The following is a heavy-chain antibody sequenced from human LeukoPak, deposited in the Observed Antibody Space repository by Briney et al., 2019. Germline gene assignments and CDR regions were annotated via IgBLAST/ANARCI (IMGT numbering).Heavy chain of an antibody. Sequence: GGSLRLSCAASGFTFSSYWVSWVRRAPGKGLEWVANIKQDGSEKYYVDSVKGRFTISRDNAKNSLYLQMNSLRAEDTAVYYCARLPVSIVGAIRYYFDYWGQGTLVTVSS. V-gene: IGHV3-7*01. CDR3: ARLPVSIVGAIRYYFDY. J-gene: IGHJ4*02. D-gene: IGHD1-26*01. CDR1: GFTFSSYW. CDR2: IKQDGSEK.